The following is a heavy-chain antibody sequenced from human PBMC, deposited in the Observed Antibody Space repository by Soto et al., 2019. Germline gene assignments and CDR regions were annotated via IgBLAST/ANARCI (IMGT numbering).Heavy chain of an antibody. D-gene: IGHD1-26*01. CDR3: ARGPSGDKVDY. V-gene: IGHV4-30-4*01. J-gene: IGHJ4*02. CDR1: GGSISSGDYY. CDR2: IYNSGST. Sequence: QVQLQEPGPRLVEPSQTLSLTCTVSGGSISSGDYYWSWIRQPPGTGLEWIGHIYNSGSTYSNPSLKSRVTIPVDSPKNQFSLKLSSVTAADTAVYYGARGPSGDKVDYWGQGTLVTVSS.